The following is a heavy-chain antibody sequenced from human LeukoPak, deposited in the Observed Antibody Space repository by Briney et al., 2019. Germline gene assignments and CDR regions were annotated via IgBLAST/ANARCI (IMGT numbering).Heavy chain of an antibody. CDR3: ARGEVGATPDY. CDR2: IYYSGST. V-gene: IGHV4-59*01. CDR1: GGSISSYY. Sequence: SETLSLTCTVSGGSISSYYWSWIRQPPGKGLEWIGYIYYSGSTNYNPSLKSRVTISVDTSKNQFSLKLSSVTAADTAVYYCARGEVGATPDYWGQGTMVTISS. D-gene: IGHD1-26*01. J-gene: IGHJ3*01.